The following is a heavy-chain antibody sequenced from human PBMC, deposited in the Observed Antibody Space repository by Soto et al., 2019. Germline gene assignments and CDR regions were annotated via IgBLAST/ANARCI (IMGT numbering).Heavy chain of an antibody. CDR2: INHDSGTI. CDR1: GFTFSRYA. J-gene: IGHJ4*02. CDR3: ARDRGYTGYDFAY. Sequence: EVQLVESGGGLVQPGGSLRRSCAASGFTFSRYAMNWVRQAPGKGLEWVSYINHDSGTIYYADSVKGRFTISRDNANNLLSLQMNSLRAEDTAVYYCARDRGYTGYDFAYWGQGTLVTVSS. D-gene: IGHD5-12*01. V-gene: IGHV3-48*01.